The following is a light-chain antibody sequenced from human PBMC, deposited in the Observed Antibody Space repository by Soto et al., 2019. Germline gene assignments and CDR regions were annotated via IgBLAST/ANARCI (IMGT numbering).Light chain of an antibody. CDR2: KAS. CDR1: QSISSW. Sequence: EILMTQSPSTLSASVGDRVTITCRASQSISSWLAWYQQKPGKAPKLLIYKASSLESGVPSRFSGSGSGTEFTLTISSLQPDDFATYYCQQYNSYSITFGQGTRLEIK. V-gene: IGKV1-5*03. J-gene: IGKJ5*01. CDR3: QQYNSYSIT.